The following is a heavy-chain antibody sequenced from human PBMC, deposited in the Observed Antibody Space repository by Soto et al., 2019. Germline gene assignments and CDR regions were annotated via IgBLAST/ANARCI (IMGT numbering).Heavy chain of an antibody. Sequence: SETLSLTCSVSGGTIRSSSYYWAWIRQPPGKGLEWIGSIYFSGSTHYNSSLKSRVTISVDTSNNQFSLNLSSVTTADTAMYYCARQHSYCTSTRCYTSWFDPWGQGPLVTVSS. V-gene: IGHV4-39*01. CDR1: GGTIRSSSYY. D-gene: IGHD2-2*01. J-gene: IGHJ5*02. CDR2: IYFSGST. CDR3: ARQHSYCTSTRCYTSWFDP.